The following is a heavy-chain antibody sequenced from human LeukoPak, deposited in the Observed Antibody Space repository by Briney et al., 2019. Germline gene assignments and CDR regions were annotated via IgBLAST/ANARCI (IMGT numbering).Heavy chain of an antibody. V-gene: IGHV3-21*05. J-gene: IGHJ4*02. CDR1: GFTFSRFA. Sequence: AGGSLRLSCAASGFTFSRFAMNWVRQAPGKGLEWISYINTDSSDIHYADSVKGRFTISIDNARNTVFLQLSSLRAEASAVYYCARDTFQPGLIDSWGKGTLVTVSS. D-gene: IGHD2-2*01. CDR2: INTDSSDI. CDR3: ARDTFQPGLIDS.